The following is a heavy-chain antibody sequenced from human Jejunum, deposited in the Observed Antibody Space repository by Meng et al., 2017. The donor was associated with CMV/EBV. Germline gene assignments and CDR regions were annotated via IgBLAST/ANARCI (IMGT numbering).Heavy chain of an antibody. CDR2: IYSSGRA. CDR1: GLSVSTSY. V-gene: IGHV3-53*01. CDR3: ARPSTPSYYYGMDV. Sequence: ASGLSVSTSYMSWVRQAPGKELGWVSVIYSSGRAFYTDSVKSRFTVSRDSSQNTVFLQMNNLRGEDTAIYYCARPSTPSYYYGMDVWGQGTTVTVSS. J-gene: IGHJ6*02. D-gene: IGHD2/OR15-2a*01.